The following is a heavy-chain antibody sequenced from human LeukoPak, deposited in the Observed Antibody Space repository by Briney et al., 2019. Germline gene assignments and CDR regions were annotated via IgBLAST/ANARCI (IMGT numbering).Heavy chain of an antibody. Sequence: PSGTLSLTCTVSGGSMSTFYWSWIRQPPGKGLEWIWYVYYDGNNDYNPSLKSRVTTSIDTSKKQFSLKLTSVTAADTAVYYCARVKDDNNYDRAFDIWGQGTMVTVSS. CDR3: ARVKDDNNYDRAFDI. CDR1: GGSMSTFY. CDR2: VYYDGNN. D-gene: IGHD5-24*01. V-gene: IGHV4-59*01. J-gene: IGHJ3*02.